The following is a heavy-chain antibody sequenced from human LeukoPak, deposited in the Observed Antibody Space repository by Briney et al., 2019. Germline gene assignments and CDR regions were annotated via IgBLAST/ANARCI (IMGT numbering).Heavy chain of an antibody. CDR2: IKQDGSEK. CDR3: ARDLATATTYGPFDY. J-gene: IGHJ4*02. V-gene: IGHV3-7*01. CDR1: GFTFSSYW. Sequence: GGSLRLSCAASGFTFSSYWMSWVRQAPGKGLEWVANIKQDGSEKYYVDSVKGRFTISRDNAKNSLYLQMNSLRAEDTAVYYCARDLATATTYGPFDYWGQGTLVTVSS. D-gene: IGHD4-17*01.